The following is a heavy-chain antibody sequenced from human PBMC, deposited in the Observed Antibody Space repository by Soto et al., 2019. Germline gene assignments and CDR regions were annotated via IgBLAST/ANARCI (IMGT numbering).Heavy chain of an antibody. V-gene: IGHV5-51*01. J-gene: IGHJ4*02. Sequence: GESVKISCXASGYSFTNNWIGWVRQKPGKGLEWMGIIYPGDSETKYNPSFEGQVTISADKFISTAYLQWNSLKASDTAMYYCARHFSSSWYYFDHWGQGTLVTVSS. D-gene: IGHD6-13*01. CDR2: IYPGDSET. CDR1: GYSFTNNW. CDR3: ARHFSSSWYYFDH.